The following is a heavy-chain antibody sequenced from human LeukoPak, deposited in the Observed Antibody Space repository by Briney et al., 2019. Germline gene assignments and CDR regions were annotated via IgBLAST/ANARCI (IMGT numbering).Heavy chain of an antibody. CDR2: GYYNGTT. J-gene: IGHJ4*02. CDR3: ARLYDGALQYFDY. V-gene: IGHV4-31*03. CDR1: GVSISSGLYY. D-gene: IGHD4/OR15-4a*01. Sequence: PSETLSLTCTVSGVSISSGLYYWSWIRQLPGKGLEWIGYGYYNGTTYYKPSLRSRVTISVDTSKNQFSLKLNSVTAADTAVYYCARLYDGALQYFDYWGQGALVTVSS.